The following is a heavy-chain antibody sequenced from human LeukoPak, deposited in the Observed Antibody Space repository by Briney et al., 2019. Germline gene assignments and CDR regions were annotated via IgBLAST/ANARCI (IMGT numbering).Heavy chain of an antibody. V-gene: IGHV5-10-1*01. CDR1: GYSFTSYW. CDR2: IDPSDSYT. Sequence: GESLKISCKGSGYSFTSYWISWVRQMPGKGLEWVGRIDPSDSYTNYSPSFQGHVTISADKSISTAYLQWSSLKASDTAMYYCATGTTTVTTSDYWGQGTLVTVSS. CDR3: ATGTTTVTTSDY. J-gene: IGHJ4*02. D-gene: IGHD4-17*01.